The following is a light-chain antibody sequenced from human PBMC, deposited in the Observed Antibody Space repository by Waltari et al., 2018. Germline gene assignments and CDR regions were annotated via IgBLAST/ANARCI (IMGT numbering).Light chain of an antibody. J-gene: IGKJ3*01. V-gene: IGKV2-28*01. CDR3: MQALQTPLT. CDR2: LGS. CDR1: QNLLHINGYNY. Sequence: DIVMTQSPLSLPVTPGEPASISCRSRQNLLHINGYNYLDWYLQKPGQSPQLLNYLGSNRAAGVPDRFSGSGSGTDFTLKISRVEAEDVGVYYCMQALQTPLTFGPGTKVDLK.